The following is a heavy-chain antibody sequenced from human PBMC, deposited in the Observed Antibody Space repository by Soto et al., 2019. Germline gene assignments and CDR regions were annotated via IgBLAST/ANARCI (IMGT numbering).Heavy chain of an antibody. CDR1: GFTFSSYG. J-gene: IGHJ4*02. V-gene: IGHV3-30*18. CDR3: AKGGMVRGVIDY. CDR2: ISYDGSNK. D-gene: IGHD3-10*01. Sequence: QVQLVESGGGVVQPGRSLRLSCAASGFTFSSYGMHWVRQAPGKGLEWVAVISYDGSNKYYADSVKGRFTISRDNSKNTLYRQMNSLRAEDTAVYYCAKGGMVRGVIDYWGQGTLVTVSS.